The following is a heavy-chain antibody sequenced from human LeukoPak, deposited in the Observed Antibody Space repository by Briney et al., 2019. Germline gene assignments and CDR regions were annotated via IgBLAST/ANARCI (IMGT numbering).Heavy chain of an antibody. J-gene: IGHJ5*02. V-gene: IGHV3-48*03. D-gene: IGHD5-12*01. CDR1: GFTFSSYE. Sequence: GGSLRLSCAASGFTFSSYEMNWVRQAPVKGLEWVSYISSSGSTIYYADSVKGRFTISRDNAKNSLYLQMNSLRAEDTAVYYCARSDITYSGYDPWGQGTLVTVSS. CDR3: ARSDITYSGYDP. CDR2: ISSSGSTI.